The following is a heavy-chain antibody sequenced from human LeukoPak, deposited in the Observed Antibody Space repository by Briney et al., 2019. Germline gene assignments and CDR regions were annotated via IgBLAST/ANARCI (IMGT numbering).Heavy chain of an antibody. J-gene: IGHJ6*02. V-gene: IGHV1-69*04. CDR3: ARDQGLTAPPPYGLDV. CDR2: IIPVLNIT. CDR1: GGTFSSSA. Sequence: SVKVSCKTSGGTFSSSAITWVRQAPGQGLEWMGRIIPVLNITTYAQKFRGSVTITADTSTSTVYMELSSLRSEETAVYYCARDQGLTAPPPYGLDVWGQGTTVIVSS. D-gene: IGHD5-18*01.